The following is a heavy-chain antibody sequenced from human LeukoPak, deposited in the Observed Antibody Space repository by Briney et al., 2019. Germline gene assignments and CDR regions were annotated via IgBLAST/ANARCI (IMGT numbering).Heavy chain of an antibody. J-gene: IGHJ4*02. CDR2: IRYDGRSE. D-gene: IGHD1-26*01. CDR3: ARTRLGTSTSFYFDL. CDR1: EFIFSYYD. V-gene: IGHV3-30*02. Sequence: PGGSLRLSCAASEFIFSYYDMHWVRQAPGKGLEWVALIRYDGRSEYYSGYMQGRFTISRYNSKNNLFLNMNNLGPEDTAVYFCARTRLGTSTSFYFDLWGQGTLVTVSS.